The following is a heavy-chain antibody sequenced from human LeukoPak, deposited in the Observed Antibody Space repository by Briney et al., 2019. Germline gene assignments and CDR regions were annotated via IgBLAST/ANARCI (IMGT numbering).Heavy chain of an antibody. D-gene: IGHD3-10*01. J-gene: IGHJ4*02. V-gene: IGHV3-48*04. CDR1: GFTFNTYS. CDR2: ISSSSDTI. CDR3: ATRWFGELSGFDY. Sequence: GGSLRLSCAVSGFTFNTYSMNWVRQAPGKGLVWVSYISSSSDTIYYADSVKGRFTISRDNAKNSLYLQMNSLRAEDTAVYYCATRWFGELSGFDYWGQGTLVTVSS.